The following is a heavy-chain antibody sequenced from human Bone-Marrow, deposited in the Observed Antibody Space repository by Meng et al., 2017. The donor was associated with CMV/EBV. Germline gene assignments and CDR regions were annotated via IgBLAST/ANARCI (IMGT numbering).Heavy chain of an antibody. D-gene: IGHD6-6*01. CDR1: GFTFSSKW. CDR2: INSDGSSS. CDR3: ARDGAYSSSPFGYYGMDV. V-gene: IGHV3-74*01. Sequence: GESLKISCAASGFTFSSKWTHWVRQAPGKGLVWVSRINSDGSSSSYADSVKGRFTISRDNAKNTLYLQMNSLGAEDTAVYYCARDGAYSSSPFGYYGMDVWGQGTTVTVSS. J-gene: IGHJ6*02.